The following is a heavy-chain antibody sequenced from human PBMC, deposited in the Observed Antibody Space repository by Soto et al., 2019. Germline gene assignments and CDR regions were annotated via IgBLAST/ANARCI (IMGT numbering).Heavy chain of an antibody. CDR3: ARDSDSYGHVFDY. D-gene: IGHD5-18*01. Sequence: PGGSLRLSCAGSGFNFSKNSMNWVRQAPGKGLEWLSYISRSTTTIYYADSVKGRFTISRDNARNSVYLQMNSLRDEDTAVYYCARDSDSYGHVFDYWGQGTLVTVSS. CDR2: ISRSTTTI. J-gene: IGHJ4*02. CDR1: GFNFSKNS. V-gene: IGHV3-48*02.